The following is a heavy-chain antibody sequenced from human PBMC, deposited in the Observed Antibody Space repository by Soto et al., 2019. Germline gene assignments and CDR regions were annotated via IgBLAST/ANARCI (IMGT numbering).Heavy chain of an antibody. D-gene: IGHD3-22*01. CDR2: IYYSGST. Sequence: SETLSLTCTVSGGSISSGDYYWSWIRQPPGKGLEWIGYIYYSGSTYYNPSLKSRVTISVDTSKNQFSLKLSSVTAADTAVYYCVLYYYDSSGYYFFDYWGQGTLVTVSS. V-gene: IGHV4-30-4*01. CDR3: VLYYYDSSGYYFFDY. CDR1: GGSISSGDYY. J-gene: IGHJ4*02.